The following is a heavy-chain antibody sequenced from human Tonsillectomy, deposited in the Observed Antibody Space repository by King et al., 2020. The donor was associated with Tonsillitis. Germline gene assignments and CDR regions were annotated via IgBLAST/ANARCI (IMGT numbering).Heavy chain of an antibody. CDR2: IYYSGST. J-gene: IGHJ3*02. D-gene: IGHD2-21*02. CDR1: GGSISSYY. CDR3: ARHRADENTQGLAYCGGDCTPGAFDI. V-gene: IGHV4-59*08. Sequence: QLQESGPGLVKPSETLSLTCTVSGGSISSYYWSWIRQPPGKGLEWIGYIYYSGSTNYNPSLKSRVTISVDTSKNQFSLKLSSVTAADTDVYYCARHRADENTQGLAYCGGDCTPGAFDIWGQGTMVTVSS.